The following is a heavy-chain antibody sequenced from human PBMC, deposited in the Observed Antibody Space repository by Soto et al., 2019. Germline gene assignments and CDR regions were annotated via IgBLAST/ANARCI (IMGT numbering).Heavy chain of an antibody. D-gene: IGHD6-13*01. V-gene: IGHV4-30-4*01. CDR3: ARGVSSSWYPFDY. CDR2: IYYSGST. CDR1: GGAISSGDYY. J-gene: IGHJ4*02. Sequence: SETLSLTCTVSGGAISSGDYYWGWIRQPPGKGLEWIGYIYYSGSTYYNPSLKSRVTISVDTSKNQFSLKLSSVTAADTAVYYCARGVSSSWYPFDYWGQGTLVTVSS.